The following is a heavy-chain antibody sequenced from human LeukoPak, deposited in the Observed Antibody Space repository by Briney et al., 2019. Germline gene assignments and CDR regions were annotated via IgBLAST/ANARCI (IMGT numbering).Heavy chain of an antibody. D-gene: IGHD2-15*01. CDR1: GFMFSDHY. Sequence: GGSLRLSCVASGFMFSDHYMDWVRQAPGKGLEWVGRTRNKPNSYTTEYAASVKGRFTISRDDSKNSLYLQMNSLKTEDTAVYYCARVGVVQGSYYFDYWGQGTLVTVSS. CDR3: ARVGVVQGSYYFDY. V-gene: IGHV3-72*01. J-gene: IGHJ4*02. CDR2: TRNKPNSYTT.